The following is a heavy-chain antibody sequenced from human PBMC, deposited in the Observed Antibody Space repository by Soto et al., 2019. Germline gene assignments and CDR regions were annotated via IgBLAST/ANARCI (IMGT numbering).Heavy chain of an antibody. CDR2: ISSSSSYI. CDR1: GFTFSSYW. CDR3: ASGLVAAAEYYYYYMDV. D-gene: IGHD2-15*01. Sequence: GGSLRLSCAASGFTFSSYWMSWVRQAPGKGLEWVSYISSSSSYIYYADSVKGRFTISRDNAKNSLYLQMNSLRAEDTAVYYCASGLVAAAEYYYYYMDVWGKGTTVTVSS. V-gene: IGHV3-21*01. J-gene: IGHJ6*03.